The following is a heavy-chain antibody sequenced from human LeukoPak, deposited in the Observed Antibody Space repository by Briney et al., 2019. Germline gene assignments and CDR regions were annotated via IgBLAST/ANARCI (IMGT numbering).Heavy chain of an antibody. D-gene: IGHD3-9*01. CDR3: AKWGDYDVLSGYYVPDY. CDR2: ILGSGGST. V-gene: IGHV3-23*01. Sequence: GASLRVSCAASGFTFSNYAMSWVRQAPGKGLEWVSAILGSGGSTYYADSVKGRFTVSRDNSKSTLYLQMNSLRAEDTALYYCAKWGDYDVLSGYYVPDYWGQGTLVTVSS. CDR1: GFTFSNYA. J-gene: IGHJ4*02.